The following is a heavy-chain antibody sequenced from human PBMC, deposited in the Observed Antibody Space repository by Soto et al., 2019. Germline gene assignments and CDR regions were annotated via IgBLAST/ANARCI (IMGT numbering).Heavy chain of an antibody. CDR1: GYSITSSSF. D-gene: IGHD3-16*01. Sequence: QVQLQESGPGLVKPSETLSLTCAVSGYSITSSSFWGWIRQPPGKGLEWMGSIYLGGTTYYDPSLKSRVTISVDTSKNEFSLKLSSVTAADTAVYYCARPRPNFGAVDSWGQGALVTVST. J-gene: IGHJ4*02. CDR3: ARPRPNFGAVDS. V-gene: IGHV4-38-2*01. CDR2: IYLGGTT.